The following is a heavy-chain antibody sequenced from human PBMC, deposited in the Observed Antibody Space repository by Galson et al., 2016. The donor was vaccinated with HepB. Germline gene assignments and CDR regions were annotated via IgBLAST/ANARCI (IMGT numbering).Heavy chain of an antibody. J-gene: IGHJ4*02. V-gene: IGHV4-59*01. CDR2: IYYSGTT. Sequence: SETLSLTCTVSGGSIRNYYWSWIRQPPGKGLEWIAYIYYSGTTNYNPSLKSRVTMSVDTSKDQFSLKLSSVTAADSAIYYCARGPNNYDYWGQGTPVTVSS. CDR1: GGSIRNYY. CDR3: ARGPNNYDY.